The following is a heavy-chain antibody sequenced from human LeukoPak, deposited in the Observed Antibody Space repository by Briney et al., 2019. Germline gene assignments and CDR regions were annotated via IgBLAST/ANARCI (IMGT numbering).Heavy chain of an antibody. CDR1: GFTFSSCA. V-gene: IGHV3-23*01. CDR3: AKDGVGGSYLTHFDY. J-gene: IGHJ4*02. Sequence: GGSLRLSCAASGFTFSSCAMSWVRQAPGKGLEWVSAISGSGGSTYYADSVKGRFTISRDNSKNTLYLQMNSLRAEDTAVYYCAKDGVGGSYLTHFDYWGQGTLVTVSS. D-gene: IGHD1-26*01. CDR2: ISGSGGST.